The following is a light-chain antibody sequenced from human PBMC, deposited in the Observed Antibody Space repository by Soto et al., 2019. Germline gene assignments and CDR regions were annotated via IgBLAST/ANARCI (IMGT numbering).Light chain of an antibody. CDR1: TLPRKY. CDR2: DDN. J-gene: IGLJ3*02. Sequence: SYELTQPPSVSVSPGQTARITCSGDTLPRKYAYWYQQRSGQAPVLVIYDDNKRPSGIPERFSGSSSGTMATLTISGAQVEDEADYSCYSIDSSGYHRVFGGGTKLTVL. V-gene: IGLV3-10*01. CDR3: YSIDSSGYHRV.